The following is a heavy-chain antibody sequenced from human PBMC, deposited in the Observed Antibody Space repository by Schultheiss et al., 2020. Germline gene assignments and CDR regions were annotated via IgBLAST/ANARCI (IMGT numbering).Heavy chain of an antibody. V-gene: IGHV3-21*01. CDR2: ISGSDTST. J-gene: IGHJ6*02. Sequence: GGSLRLSCAASGFTFSSYGMHWVRQAPGKGLEWVSGISGSDTSTFYADSVKGRFTISRDNAKNSLYLQMNSLRAEDTAVYYCAKDGDDGSGNYYTWHIYGMDVWGQGTTVTVSS. CDR1: GFTFSSYG. D-gene: IGHD3-10*01. CDR3: AKDGDDGSGNYYTWHIYGMDV.